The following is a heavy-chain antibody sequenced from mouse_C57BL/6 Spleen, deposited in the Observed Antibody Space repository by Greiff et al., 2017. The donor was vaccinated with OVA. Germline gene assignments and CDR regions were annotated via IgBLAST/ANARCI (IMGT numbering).Heavy chain of an antibody. V-gene: IGHV1-64*01. J-gene: IGHJ2*01. CDR2: IHPNSGST. Sequence: VQLQESGAELVKPGASVKLSCKASGYTFTSYWMHWVKQRPGQGLEWIGMIHPNSGSTNYNEKFKSKATLTVDKSSSTAYMQLSSLTSEDSAVYYCAVTGTDFDYWGQGTTLTVSS. CDR1: GYTFTSYW. D-gene: IGHD4-1*01. CDR3: AVTGTDFDY.